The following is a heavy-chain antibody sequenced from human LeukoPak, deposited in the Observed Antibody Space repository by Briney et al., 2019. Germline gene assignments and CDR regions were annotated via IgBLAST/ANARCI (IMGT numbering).Heavy chain of an antibody. CDR3: ARDWKTNSFDY. CDR1: GFAFSSYS. Sequence: PGGSLRLSCAASGFAFSSYSMNSVRQAPSQGLEWVAFIYYDGSNIYYADYVKGRFTITRDNSKNTLYLQMDSLRAEDTAIYYGARDWKTNSFDYWGQGTLVTVSS. CDR2: IYYDGSNI. J-gene: IGHJ4*02. D-gene: IGHD1-1*01. V-gene: IGHV3-33*08.